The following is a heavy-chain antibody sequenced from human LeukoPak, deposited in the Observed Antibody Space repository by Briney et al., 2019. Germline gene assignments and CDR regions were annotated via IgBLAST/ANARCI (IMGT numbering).Heavy chain of an antibody. J-gene: IGHJ4*02. CDR3: ARQIVDTAMVRITLYYFDY. Sequence: TSETLSLTCTVSGGSISSSSYYWGWIRQPPGKGLEWIGNIYYSGSTYYNPSLKSRVTISVDTSKNQFSLKLSSVTAADTAVYYCARQIVDTAMVRITLYYFDYWGQGTLVTVSS. CDR1: GGSISSSSYY. D-gene: IGHD5-18*01. CDR2: IYYSGST. V-gene: IGHV4-39*01.